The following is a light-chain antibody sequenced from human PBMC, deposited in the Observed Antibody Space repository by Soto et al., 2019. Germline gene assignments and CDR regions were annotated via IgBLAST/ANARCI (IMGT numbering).Light chain of an antibody. J-gene: IGKJ1*01. Sequence: EIVSMSLAAVSLYTDERATLSCRASQSVYNYLAWYQQKPGQAPRLLIYDASHRATGIPARISGRGSGTDFTLTISSLDPEASAVYYRQPRCNWSPTFGQATKVDI. CDR1: QSVYNY. CDR3: QPRCNWSPT. CDR2: DAS. V-gene: IGKV3-11*01.